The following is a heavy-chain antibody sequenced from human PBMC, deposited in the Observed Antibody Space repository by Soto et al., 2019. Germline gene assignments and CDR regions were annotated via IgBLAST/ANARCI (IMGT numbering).Heavy chain of an antibody. D-gene: IGHD2-2*01. V-gene: IGHV1-69*13. CDR1: GGTFSSYS. Sequence: SVKVSCKASGGTFSSYSISWVRQAPGQGLEWMGGIIPIFGTANYAQKFQGRVTITADESTSTAYMELSSLRSEDTAVYYCAREYCSSTSCYWGFYYYYYGMDVWGQGTTVTVSS. CDR3: AREYCSSTSCYWGFYYYYYGMDV. CDR2: IIPIFGTA. J-gene: IGHJ6*02.